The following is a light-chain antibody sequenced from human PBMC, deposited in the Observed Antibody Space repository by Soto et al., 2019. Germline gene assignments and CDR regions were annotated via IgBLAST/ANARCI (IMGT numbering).Light chain of an antibody. CDR3: QQYASSPLT. J-gene: IGKJ4*01. Sequence: EIVLTQSPGTLSLSPGEKATLSCKASQSVSRSYLAWYQQKFGQAPRLLIYGAFSRATGIPDRFSSSGSGTDFTLTISRLEPEDFAVYYCQQYASSPLTFGGGTKVEIK. CDR2: GAF. V-gene: IGKV3-20*01. CDR1: QSVSRSY.